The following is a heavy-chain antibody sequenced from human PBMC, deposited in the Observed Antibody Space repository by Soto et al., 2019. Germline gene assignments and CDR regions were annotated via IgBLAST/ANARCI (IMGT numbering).Heavy chain of an antibody. Sequence: ASVKVSCKASGYTLTSHSMHWVRQAPGQRLEWMGWINAANGNTKYSQKFQGRVTITRDTSTSTADMELSSLRSEDTAVYYCARGPQLRWVGQLSYFDYWGQGSLVTGSS. CDR3: ARGPQLRWVGQLSYFDY. V-gene: IGHV1-3*01. CDR2: INAANGNT. D-gene: IGHD3-10*01. CDR1: GYTLTSHS. J-gene: IGHJ4*02.